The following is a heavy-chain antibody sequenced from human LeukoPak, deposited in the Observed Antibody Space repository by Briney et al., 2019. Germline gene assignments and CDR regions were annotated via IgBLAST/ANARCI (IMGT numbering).Heavy chain of an antibody. D-gene: IGHD3-3*01. CDR3: ARSGDFWSGYPDY. V-gene: IGHV4-59*01. CDR1: GGSISSYY. Sequence: SETLSLTCTVSGGSISSYYWSWVRQPPGKGLEWIGYIYYSGNTNYNPSLKSRVTISLDTSKNQFSLKLSSVTAADTAVYYCARSGDFWSGYPDYWGQGTLVTVSS. J-gene: IGHJ4*02. CDR2: IYYSGNT.